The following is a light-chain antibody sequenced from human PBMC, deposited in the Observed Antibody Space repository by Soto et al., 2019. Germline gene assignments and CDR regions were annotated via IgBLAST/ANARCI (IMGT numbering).Light chain of an antibody. CDR1: QSVRSS. CDR2: VAS. CDR3: QQFNNCPHT. V-gene: IGKV3-15*01. Sequence: VLTQSPATLSRSPGESATLSGRASQSVRSSLAWYQHKPGQAPRLLIYVASYRATGIPARFSGSGSGTEYTLTISNLQAEDFAVYYCQQFNNCPHTFGQGTLLEVK. J-gene: IGKJ5*01.